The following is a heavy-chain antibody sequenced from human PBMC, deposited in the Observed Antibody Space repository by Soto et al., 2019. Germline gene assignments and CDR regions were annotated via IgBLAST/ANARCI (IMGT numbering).Heavy chain of an antibody. D-gene: IGHD5-12*01. CDR2: IYHTGGT. Sequence: PSLTDIVCGCSISNYSFSCGLIRQPPGKSLEWIGTIYHTGGTHYNPSLKSRLTMSVDTSNDQFSLTLNSLTAADTAVYYCARQVATISYYYYGLDIWGQGTTVTVSS. J-gene: IGHJ6*02. V-gene: IGHV4-39*01. CDR3: ARQVATISYYYYGLDI. CDR1: GCSISNYSFS.